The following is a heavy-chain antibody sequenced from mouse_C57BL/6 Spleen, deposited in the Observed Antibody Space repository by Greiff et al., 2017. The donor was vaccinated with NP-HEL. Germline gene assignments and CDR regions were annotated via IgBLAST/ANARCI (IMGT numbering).Heavy chain of an antibody. Sequence: VQLQQSGAELVMPGASVKLSCKASGYTFTSYWMHWVKQRPGQGLEWIGEIDPSDSYTNYNQKFKGKSTLTVDKSSSTAYMQLSSLTSEDSAVYYCARDENYGSNFDYWGQGTTLTVSS. D-gene: IGHD1-1*01. J-gene: IGHJ2*01. CDR2: IDPSDSYT. CDR1: GYTFTSYW. CDR3: ARDENYGSNFDY. V-gene: IGHV1-69*01.